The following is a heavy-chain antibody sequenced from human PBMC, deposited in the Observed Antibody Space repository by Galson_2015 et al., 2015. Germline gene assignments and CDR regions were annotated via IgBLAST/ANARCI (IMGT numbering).Heavy chain of an antibody. CDR2: IYYSGST. D-gene: IGHD5/OR15-5a*01. CDR3: ARDVSTTGGGNWFDP. Sequence: SETLSLTCTVSGGSISSYYWSWIRQPPGKGLEWIGYIYYSGSTNYNPSLKSRVTISVDTSKNQFSLKLSSVTAADTAVYYCARDVSTTGGGNWFDPWGQETLVTVSS. J-gene: IGHJ5*02. CDR1: GGSISSYY. V-gene: IGHV4-59*01.